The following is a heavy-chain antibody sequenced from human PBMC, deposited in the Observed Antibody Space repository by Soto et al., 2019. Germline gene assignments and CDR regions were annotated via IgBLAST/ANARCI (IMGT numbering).Heavy chain of an antibody. D-gene: IGHD3-3*01. CDR1: GFTFSSYA. V-gene: IGHV3-23*01. Sequence: GGSLRLSCAASGFTFSSYAMSWVRQAPGKGLEWVSAISGSGGSTYYADSVKGRFTISRENSKNTLYLQMNSLRAEDTAVYYCAKGGQYYDFWSGYTPPLFVGAFDYWGQGTLVTVSS. J-gene: IGHJ4*02. CDR3: AKGGQYYDFWSGYTPPLFVGAFDY. CDR2: ISGSGGST.